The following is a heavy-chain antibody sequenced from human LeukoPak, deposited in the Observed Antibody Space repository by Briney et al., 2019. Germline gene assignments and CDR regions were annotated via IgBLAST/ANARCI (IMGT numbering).Heavy chain of an antibody. CDR1: GGSISNYY. CDR3: ARPYSASGEGDGAFDT. D-gene: IGHD1-26*01. Sequence: SETLSLTCTVSGGSISNYYWSWIRQPPGKRLEWIGYIHYSGSTNYNPSLKSRVTISVDTSKNQFSLKLSSVTAADTAVYYCARPYSASGEGDGAFDTWAKGQWSPSLQ. V-gene: IGHV4-59*08. J-gene: IGHJ3*02. CDR2: IHYSGST.